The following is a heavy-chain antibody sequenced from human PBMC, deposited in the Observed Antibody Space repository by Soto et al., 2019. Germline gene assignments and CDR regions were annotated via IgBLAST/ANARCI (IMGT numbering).Heavy chain of an antibody. J-gene: IGHJ3*02. Sequence: ASVKVSCKASGYTFTDYGISWVRQAPGQGLEWMGWISAYNGNTNYAQKLQGRVTMTTDTSTSTAYMELRSLRSEDAAVYYCARIQGHDDALDIWGQGTMVTVSS. V-gene: IGHV1-18*01. CDR3: ARIQGHDDALDI. CDR2: ISAYNGNT. CDR1: GYTFTDYG.